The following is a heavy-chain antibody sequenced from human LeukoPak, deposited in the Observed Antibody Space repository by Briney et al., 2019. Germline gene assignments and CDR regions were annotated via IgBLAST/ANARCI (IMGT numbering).Heavy chain of an antibody. CDR2: IYYSGST. CDR1: GGSISSYY. J-gene: IGHJ5*02. CDR3: ARVYIVVVPAAVGGWFDP. Sequence: SETLSLTCTASGGSISSYYWSWIRQPPGKGLEWIGYIYYSGSTNYNPSLKSRVTISVDTPKNQFSLKLSSVTAADTAVYYCARVYIVVVPAAVGGWFDPWGQGTLVTVSS. D-gene: IGHD2-2*01. V-gene: IGHV4-59*01.